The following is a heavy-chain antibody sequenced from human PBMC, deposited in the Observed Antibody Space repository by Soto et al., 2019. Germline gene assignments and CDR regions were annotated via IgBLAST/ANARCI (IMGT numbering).Heavy chain of an antibody. D-gene: IGHD2-15*01. J-gene: IGHJ5*02. CDR3: ARTLDYGGSAGTNWFDP. V-gene: IGHV4-30-2*01. CDR2: IYHRGTS. CDR1: GDSISSGAYS. Sequence: QLQLQESGSGLVKPSETLSLTCTVSGDSISSGAYSWSWIRLPPGKRLERIGYIYHRGTSHYNPSLKRRVTMSVDRSRNQFSLNLRSVTAADTAVYYCARTLDYGGSAGTNWFDPWGQGTLVTVSS.